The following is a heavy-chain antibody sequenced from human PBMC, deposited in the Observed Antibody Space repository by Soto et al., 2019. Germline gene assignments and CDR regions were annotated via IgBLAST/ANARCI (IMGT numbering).Heavy chain of an antibody. CDR1: GFTFSSYA. CDR3: ARDDCPNGVCGFDY. D-gene: IGHD2-8*01. J-gene: IGHJ4*02. Sequence: PGGSLRLSCAASGFTFSSYAMHWVRQAPGKGLEWVAVISYDGSNKYYADSVKGRFTISRDNSKNTLYLQMNSLRAEDTAVYYCARDDCPNGVCGFDYWGQGNLVTVSS. V-gene: IGHV3-30-3*01. CDR2: ISYDGSNK.